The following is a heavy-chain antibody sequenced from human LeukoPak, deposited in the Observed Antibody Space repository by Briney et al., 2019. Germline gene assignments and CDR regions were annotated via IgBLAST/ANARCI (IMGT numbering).Heavy chain of an antibody. CDR3: ARVDTQGVPSP. CDR1: GGSISSGTYY. CDR2: INTSGST. Sequence: SETLSLTCTVSGGSISSGTYYWSWIRQPAGKGLEWIGRINTSGSTKYNPSLKSRVSMSVDTSKDHFSLKLSSVTAADTAVYYCARVDTQGVPSPWGQGILVTVSS. V-gene: IGHV4-61*02. J-gene: IGHJ5*02. D-gene: IGHD3-16*01.